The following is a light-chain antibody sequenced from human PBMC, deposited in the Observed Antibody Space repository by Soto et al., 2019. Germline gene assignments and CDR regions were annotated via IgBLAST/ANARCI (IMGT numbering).Light chain of an antibody. Sequence: ALTQPASVSGSPGQSITISCTGTSSDVGSYNLVSWYQQHPGKAPKLMIYEVSKRPSGVSNRFSGSKSGNTASLTISGLQAEDEADYYCCSYAGSSTLRVFGTGTKVTVL. CDR3: CSYAGSSTLRV. CDR1: SSDVGSYNL. CDR2: EVS. J-gene: IGLJ1*01. V-gene: IGLV2-23*02.